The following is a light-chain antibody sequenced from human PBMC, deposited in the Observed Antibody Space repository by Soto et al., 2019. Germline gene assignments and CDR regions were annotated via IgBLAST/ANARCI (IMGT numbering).Light chain of an antibody. J-gene: IGKJ1*01. Sequence: EIVLTQSPATLSLSPGERATLSCRASRSVSSYLAWYQQKPGQAPRLPIYDASNRATGIPARFSGSGSGTDFTLTISSLEPEDFAVYYCQQRSNWPWTFGQGTKVEIK. CDR1: RSVSSY. CDR3: QQRSNWPWT. V-gene: IGKV3-11*01. CDR2: DAS.